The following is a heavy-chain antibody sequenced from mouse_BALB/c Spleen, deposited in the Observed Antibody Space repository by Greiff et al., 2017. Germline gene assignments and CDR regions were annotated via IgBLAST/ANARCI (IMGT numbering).Heavy chain of an antibody. CDR3: ARGRDYDTFAY. Sequence: EVKLVESGGGLVQPGGSLKLSWAASGFTFSSYGMYWVRQTPDKRLELVATINSNGGSTYYPDSVKGRFTISRDNAKNTLYLQMSSLKSEDTAMYYCARGRDYDTFAYWGQGTLVTVSA. D-gene: IGHD2-4*01. J-gene: IGHJ3*01. CDR2: INSNGGST. CDR1: GFTFSSYG. V-gene: IGHV5-6-3*01.